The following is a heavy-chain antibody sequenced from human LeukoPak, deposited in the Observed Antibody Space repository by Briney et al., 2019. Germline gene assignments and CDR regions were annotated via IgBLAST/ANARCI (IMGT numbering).Heavy chain of an antibody. V-gene: IGHV3-53*01. CDR3: ARGTSSDY. CDR1: GFTFSSYS. D-gene: IGHD3-10*01. CDR2: IYSGGST. J-gene: IGHJ4*02. Sequence: PGGSLRLSCAASGFTFSSYSMNWVRQAPGKGLEWVSVIYSGGSTYYADSVKGRFTISRDNSKNTLYLQMNSLRAEDTAVYYCARGTSSDYWGQGTLVTVSS.